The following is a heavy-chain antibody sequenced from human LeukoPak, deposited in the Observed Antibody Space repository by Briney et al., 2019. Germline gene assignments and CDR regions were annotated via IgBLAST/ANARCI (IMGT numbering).Heavy chain of an antibody. CDR1: GFPFSSYW. CDR3: ARDVFDY. V-gene: IGHV3-7*01. Sequence: GGSLRLSCAASGFPFSSYWINWVRQAPGEGLEWVANIKQDGNEKYYVDSVKGRFTISRDNAKNSVYLQMNGLRVEDTAMYYCARDVFDYWGQGTLVTVSS. CDR2: IKQDGNEK. J-gene: IGHJ4*02.